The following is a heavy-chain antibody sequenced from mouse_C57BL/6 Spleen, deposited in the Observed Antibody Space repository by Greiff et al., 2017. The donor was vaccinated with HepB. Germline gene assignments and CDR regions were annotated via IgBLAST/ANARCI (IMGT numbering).Heavy chain of an antibody. V-gene: IGHV1-52*01. CDR2: IDPSDSET. Sequence: VQLQQPGAELVRPGSSVKLSCKASGYTFTSYWMHWVKQRPIQGLEWIGNIDPSDSETHYNQKFKDKATLTVDKSSSTAYMQLSSLTSEDSAVYYCARGGNYDWFAYWGQGTLVTVS. CDR1: GYTFTSYW. CDR3: ARGGNYDWFAY. J-gene: IGHJ3*01. D-gene: IGHD2-1*01.